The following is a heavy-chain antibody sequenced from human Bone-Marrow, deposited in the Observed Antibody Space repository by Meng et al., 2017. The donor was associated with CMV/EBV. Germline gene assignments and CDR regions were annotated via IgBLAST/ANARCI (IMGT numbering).Heavy chain of an antibody. CDR3: ARGIVRGYSYGEPFDY. Sequence: GESLKISCAASGFTFSGSAMHWVRQASGKGLEWVGRIRNKANNYATAYGTSVRGRFTISRDDSKNTAYLQMNSLKTEDTAVYYCARGIVRGYSYGEPFDYWGQGTLVTVSS. CDR2: IRNKANNYAT. J-gene: IGHJ4*02. V-gene: IGHV3-73*01. D-gene: IGHD5-18*01. CDR1: GFTFSGSA.